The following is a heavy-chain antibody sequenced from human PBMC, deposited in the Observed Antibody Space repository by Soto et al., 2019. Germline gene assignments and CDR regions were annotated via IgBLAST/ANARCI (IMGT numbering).Heavy chain of an antibody. CDR2: INAGNGNT. V-gene: IGHV1-3*01. J-gene: IGHJ4*02. Sequence: QVQLVQSGAEVKKPGASVKVSCKASGYTFTSYAMHWVRQALGQRLEWMGWINAGNGNTKYSQKFQGRVTITRDTSASTAYMELSSLRSEDTAVYYCARDPTYDYVWGTPTGIFDYWGQGTLVTVSS. CDR1: GYTFTSYA. CDR3: ARDPTYDYVWGTPTGIFDY. D-gene: IGHD3-16*01.